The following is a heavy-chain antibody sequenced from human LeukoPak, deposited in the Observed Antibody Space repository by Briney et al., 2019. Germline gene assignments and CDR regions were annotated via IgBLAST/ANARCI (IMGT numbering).Heavy chain of an antibody. J-gene: IGHJ4*02. Sequence: GGSLRLSCAASGFTFSSYAMSWVRQAPGKGLEWVSAISGSGGSTYYADSVKGRFTISGDNSKNTLYLQMNSLRAEDTAVYYCAKGLSEGGEFDYWGQGTLVTVSS. D-gene: IGHD3-16*01. V-gene: IGHV3-23*01. CDR3: AKGLSEGGEFDY. CDR1: GFTFSSYA. CDR2: ISGSGGST.